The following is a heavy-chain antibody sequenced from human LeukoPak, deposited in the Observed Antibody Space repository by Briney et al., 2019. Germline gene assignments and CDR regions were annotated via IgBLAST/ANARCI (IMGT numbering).Heavy chain of an antibody. CDR2: IYRGGST. Sequence: PGGSLRLSCAASGFTVSSNYMSWVRQAPGKGLEWVSVIYRGGSTYYADSVKGRFTISRDNSKNTLYLQMNSLRAEDTAVYYWAREGGSSLFDYWGQGALVTVSS. D-gene: IGHD1-26*01. CDR3: AREGGSSLFDY. CDR1: GFTVSSNY. J-gene: IGHJ4*02. V-gene: IGHV3-53*01.